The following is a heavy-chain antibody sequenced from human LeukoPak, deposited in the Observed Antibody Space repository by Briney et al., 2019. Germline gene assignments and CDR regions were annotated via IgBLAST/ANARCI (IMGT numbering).Heavy chain of an antibody. CDR2: IIPIFGTA. D-gene: IGHD2-2*01. J-gene: IGHJ3*02. CDR3: ARVSPATDTFDI. Sequence: GASVKVSCKASGGTFSSYAISWVRQAPGQGLEWMGGIIPIFGTANYAQKFQGRVTITADESTSTAYMELSSLRSEDTAVYYCARVSPATDTFDIWGQGTMVTVSS. V-gene: IGHV1-69*13. CDR1: GGTFSSYA.